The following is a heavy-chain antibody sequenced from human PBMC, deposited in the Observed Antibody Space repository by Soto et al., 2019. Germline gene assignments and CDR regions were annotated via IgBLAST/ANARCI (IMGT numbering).Heavy chain of an antibody. J-gene: IGHJ4*02. D-gene: IGHD1-1*01. CDR2: INPNSGGT. CDR1: GYTFSDYY. V-gene: IGHV1-2*02. CDR3: AREPATAKPEGVDF. Sequence: ASVKVSCKASGYTFSDYYIHWVRQAPGQGLEWMGWINPNSGGTKYAPKFQGGVTMTRDTSITTAYMELSRLRSGDTAVYYCAREPATAKPEGVDFWGQGTLVTISS.